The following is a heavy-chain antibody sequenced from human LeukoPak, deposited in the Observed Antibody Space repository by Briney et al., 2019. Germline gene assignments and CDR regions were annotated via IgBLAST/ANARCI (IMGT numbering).Heavy chain of an antibody. Sequence: SGGSLRLSCSASGFTFSSYAMHWVRQAPGKGLEYVSAISSNGGSTYYADSVKGRFTISRDNSKNTLYLQTSSLRAEDTAVYYCVKDRYSSGWYGYFDLWGRGTLVTVSS. CDR3: VKDRYSSGWYGYFDL. CDR2: ISSNGGST. V-gene: IGHV3-64D*06. D-gene: IGHD6-19*01. J-gene: IGHJ2*01. CDR1: GFTFSSYA.